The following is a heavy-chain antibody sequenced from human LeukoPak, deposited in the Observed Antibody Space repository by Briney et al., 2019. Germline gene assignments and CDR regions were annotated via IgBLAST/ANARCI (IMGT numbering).Heavy chain of an antibody. D-gene: IGHD4-11*01. CDR3: ARLAFYSDPFDY. Sequence: PSETLSLTCTVSGDSISSGGYYWGWIRQPPGKGLEWIGSVYYSGSTYYNPSLKSRVTMSVDTSKNQFSLKLSSETAADTAVYYCARLAFYSDPFDYWGQGTLVTVSS. CDR2: VYYSGST. CDR1: GDSISSGGYY. V-gene: IGHV4-39*01. J-gene: IGHJ4*02.